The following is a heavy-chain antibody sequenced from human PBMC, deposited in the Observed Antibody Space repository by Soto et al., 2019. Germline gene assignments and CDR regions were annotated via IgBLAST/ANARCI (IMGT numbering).Heavy chain of an antibody. CDR1: GGSISSGGYY. Sequence: QVQLQESGPGLVKPSQTLSLTCTVSGGSISSGGYYWSWIRQHPGKGLEWIGYIYYSGSTYYNPSLKSRVTLSLDTSKTQFSLKLSSVTAADTAVYYCAASCVGCGGFNYYGMDVWGQGTTVTVSS. J-gene: IGHJ6*02. CDR3: AASCVGCGGFNYYGMDV. V-gene: IGHV4-31*03. D-gene: IGHD2-21*01. CDR2: IYYSGST.